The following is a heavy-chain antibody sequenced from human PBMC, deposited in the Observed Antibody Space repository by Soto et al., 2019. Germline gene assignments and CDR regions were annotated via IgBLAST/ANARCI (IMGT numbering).Heavy chain of an antibody. J-gene: IGHJ6*02. CDR3: AKGQHCSSTSCYFYYYGMDV. D-gene: IGHD2-2*01. V-gene: IGHV3-30*18. CDR1: GFTFSSYG. CDR2: ISYDGSNK. Sequence: QVQLVESGGGVVQPGRSLRLSCAASGFTFSSYGRHRVRQAPGKGLEWVAVISYDGSNKYYADSVKGRFTISRDNSKNTLYLQMNSLRAEDTAVYYCAKGQHCSSTSCYFYYYGMDVWGQGTTVTVSS.